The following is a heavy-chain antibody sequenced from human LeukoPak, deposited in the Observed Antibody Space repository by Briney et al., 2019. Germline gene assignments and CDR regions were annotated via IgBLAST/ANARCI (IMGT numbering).Heavy chain of an antibody. CDR3: ARDGWVTKGLSSFDY. J-gene: IGHJ4*02. V-gene: IGHV4-39*07. D-gene: IGHD4-17*01. CDR2: IYYSGST. Sequence: PSETLSLTCTVSGGSISSSSYYWGWIRQPPGKGLEWIGSIYYSGSTYYNPSLKSRVTISVDTSKNQFSLKLSSVTAADTAVYYCARDGWVTKGLSSFDYWGQGTLVTVSS. CDR1: GGSISSSSYY.